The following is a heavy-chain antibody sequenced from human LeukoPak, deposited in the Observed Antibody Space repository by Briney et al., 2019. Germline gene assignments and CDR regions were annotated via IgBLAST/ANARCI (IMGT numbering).Heavy chain of an antibody. CDR3: ARVGCSSTSCREAFDI. D-gene: IGHD2-2*01. CDR1: GFPLSNYW. Sequence: GGSLRLSCVASGFPLSNYWMTWVRQAPGKGLEWVANINQDGSEKYYVDPVKGRFTISRDNGYNSMYLQMNSLRVDDTAVYYCARVGCSSTSCREAFDIWGQGTMVTVSS. V-gene: IGHV3-7*01. CDR2: INQDGSEK. J-gene: IGHJ3*02.